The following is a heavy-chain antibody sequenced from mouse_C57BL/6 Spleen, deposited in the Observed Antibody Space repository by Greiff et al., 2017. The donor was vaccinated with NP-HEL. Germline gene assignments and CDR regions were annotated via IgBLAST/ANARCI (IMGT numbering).Heavy chain of an antibody. D-gene: IGHD2-1*01. Sequence: QVQLQQPGAELVKPGASVKLSCKASGYTFTSYWMQWVKPRPGQGLEWIGEIDPSDSYTNYNQKFKGKATLTVDTSSSTAYLQLSSLTSEDSAVYYCAKAYGNLYYFDYWGQGTTLTVSS. J-gene: IGHJ2*01. CDR2: IDPSDSYT. CDR1: GYTFTSYW. V-gene: IGHV1-50*01. CDR3: AKAYGNLYYFDY.